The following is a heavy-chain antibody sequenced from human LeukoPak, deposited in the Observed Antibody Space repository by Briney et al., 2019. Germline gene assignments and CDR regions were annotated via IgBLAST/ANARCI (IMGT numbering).Heavy chain of an antibody. J-gene: IGHJ4*02. CDR2: SYYSGST. D-gene: IGHD3-22*01. V-gene: IGHV4-59*01. CDR1: GGSISSYY. CDR3: ARSSGYSFPNDY. Sequence: PSETLSLTCTVSGGSISSYYWSWIRQPPGKGLQWIGYSYYSGSTNYNPSLNRRVTISVDTSKNQFSLKLSSVTAADTAVYYCARSSGYSFPNDYWGQGTLVTVSS.